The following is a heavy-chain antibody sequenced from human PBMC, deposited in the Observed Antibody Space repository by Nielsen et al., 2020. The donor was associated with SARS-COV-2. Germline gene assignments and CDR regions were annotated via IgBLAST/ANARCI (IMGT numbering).Heavy chain of an antibody. J-gene: IGHJ6*02. Sequence: SETLSLTCTVSGGSISSYYWGWIRQPPGKGLEWIGSIYYSGSTYYNPSLKSRVTISVDTSKNQFSLKLSSVTAADTAVYYCVNGFATVRYYGMDVWGQGTTVTVSS. V-gene: IGHV4-39*01. CDR1: GGSISSYY. D-gene: IGHD4-11*01. CDR3: VNGFATVRYYGMDV. CDR2: IYYSGST.